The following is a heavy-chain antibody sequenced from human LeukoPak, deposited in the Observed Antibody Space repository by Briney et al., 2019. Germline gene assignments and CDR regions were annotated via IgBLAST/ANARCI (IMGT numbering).Heavy chain of an antibody. V-gene: IGHV4-59*08. CDR1: GGSISSYY. CDR3: ARHVSATYYYDSSGLTDAFDI. D-gene: IGHD3-22*01. J-gene: IGHJ3*02. Sequence: SETLSLTCTVSGGSISSYYWSWIRQPPGKGLEGIGYIYYRWSTNYNPSLKSRVTISVDTSKNQFSLKLSSVTAADTAVYYCARHVSATYYYDSSGLTDAFDIWGQGTMVTVSS. CDR2: IYYRWST.